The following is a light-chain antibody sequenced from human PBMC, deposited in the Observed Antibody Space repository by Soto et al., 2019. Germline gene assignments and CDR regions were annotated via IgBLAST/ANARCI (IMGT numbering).Light chain of an antibody. CDR2: DVT. CDR1: SSDTGDYNY. V-gene: IGLV2-14*01. Sequence: QSALTQPASVSGSPGQSITISCTGTSSDTGDYNYVSWYQQRPGKAPKLMIYDVTNRPSGVSNRFSGSKSGSTASLTISGLQAEDEADYYCSSYASSSTIYVFGTGTKVTVL. CDR3: SSYASSSTIYV. J-gene: IGLJ1*01.